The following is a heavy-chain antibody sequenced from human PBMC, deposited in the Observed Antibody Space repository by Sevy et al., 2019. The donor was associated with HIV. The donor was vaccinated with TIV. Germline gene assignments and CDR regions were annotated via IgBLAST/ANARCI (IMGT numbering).Heavy chain of an antibody. J-gene: IGHJ6*03. D-gene: IGHD4-17*01. CDR3: ANLPFMTTDPNSKTCYMDV. CDR2: ISGSSGST. Sequence: GGSRRLSCAASGFTFSSYAMSWVRQAPGKGLEWVSAISGSSGSTYYADSVKGRFTISRDNSKNTLYLQMNSLRAEDTAVYYCANLPFMTTDPNSKTCYMDVWGKGTTVTVSS. V-gene: IGHV3-23*01. CDR1: GFTFSSYA.